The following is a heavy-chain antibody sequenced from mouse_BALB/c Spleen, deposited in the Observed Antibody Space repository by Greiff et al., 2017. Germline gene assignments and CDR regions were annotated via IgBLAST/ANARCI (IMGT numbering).Heavy chain of an antibody. D-gene: IGHD1-3*01. CDR2: IWAGGST. V-gene: IGHV2-9*02. Sequence: VQGVESGPGLVAPSQSLSITCTVSGFSLTSYGVHWVRQPPGKGLEWLGVIWAGGSTNYNSALMSRLSISKDNSKSQVFLKMNSLQTDDTAMYYCARDLENGNYFDYWGQGTTLTVSS. CDR1: GFSLTSYG. J-gene: IGHJ2*01. CDR3: ARDLENGNYFDY.